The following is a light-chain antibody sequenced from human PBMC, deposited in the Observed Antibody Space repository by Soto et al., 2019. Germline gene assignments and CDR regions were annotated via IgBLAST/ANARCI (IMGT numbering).Light chain of an antibody. Sequence: DIVMTQSPDSLAVSLGERATINCKSSQSVLYSSNNKNYLAWYQQKPGQPPKLLIYWASTRESGVPDRFSGSGSGTDFTLTISSLQAEDVAVYYCQQYYSTPRTIGQRTKVEIK. V-gene: IGKV4-1*01. CDR3: QQYYSTPRT. CDR1: QSVLYSSNNKNY. J-gene: IGKJ1*01. CDR2: WAS.